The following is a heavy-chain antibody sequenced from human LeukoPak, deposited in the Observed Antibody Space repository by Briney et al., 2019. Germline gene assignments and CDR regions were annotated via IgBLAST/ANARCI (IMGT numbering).Heavy chain of an antibody. CDR3: ARGGYNWNFQYYYYYMDV. CDR2: INPSGGST. CDR1: GYTFTSYA. J-gene: IGHJ6*03. Sequence: ASVKVSCKASGYTFTSYAMNWVRQAPGQGLEWMGIINPSGGSTSYAQKFQGRVTMTRDMSTSTVYMELSSLRSEDTAVYYCARGGYNWNFQYYYYYMDVWGKGTTVTVSS. V-gene: IGHV1-46*01. D-gene: IGHD1-7*01.